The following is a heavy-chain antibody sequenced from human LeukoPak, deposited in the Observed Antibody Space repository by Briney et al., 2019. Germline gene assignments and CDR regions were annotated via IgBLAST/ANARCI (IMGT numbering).Heavy chain of an antibody. CDR2: ISGGGGST. CDR3: AKVSEEGAYSSGWYVEGYYFDY. CDR1: GFTFSSYA. D-gene: IGHD6-19*01. J-gene: IGHJ4*02. V-gene: IGHV3-23*01. Sequence: GASLRLSCAASGFTFSSYAISWVGKAPGKGLEWVSAISGGGGSTYYADSVKGRFTIPRDNSKNRLYLQMNSLRAEATAVYYCAKVSEEGAYSSGWYVEGYYFDYWGQGTLVTVSS.